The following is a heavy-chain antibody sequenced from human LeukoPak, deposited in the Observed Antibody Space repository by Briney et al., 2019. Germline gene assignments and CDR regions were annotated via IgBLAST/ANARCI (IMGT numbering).Heavy chain of an antibody. V-gene: IGHV3-48*01. CDR1: GFTFSSYS. CDR3: ARDPLWFGELPTLADY. CDR2: ISSSSSTI. D-gene: IGHD3-10*01. J-gene: IGHJ4*02. Sequence: GGSLRLSCAASGFTFSSYSMSWVRQAPGKGLEWVSYISSSSSTIYYADSVKGRFTISRDNAKNSLYLQMNSLRAEDTAVYYCARDPLWFGELPTLADYWGQGTLVTVSS.